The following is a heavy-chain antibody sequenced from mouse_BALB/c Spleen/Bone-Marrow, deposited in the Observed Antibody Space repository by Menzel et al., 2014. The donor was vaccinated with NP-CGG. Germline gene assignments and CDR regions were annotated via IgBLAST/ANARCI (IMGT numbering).Heavy chain of an antibody. J-gene: IGHJ3*01. CDR3: AREARTGAWFAY. CDR2: IVPSSGYT. CDR1: GYTFTSYT. V-gene: IGHV1-4*02. D-gene: IGHD4-1*01. Sequence: VKLQESGAELARPGASVKMSCKASGYTFTSYTIQWVKRRPGQGLGWVGYIVPSSGYTDYNQNFKDKTTLTADKSSSTAYMQLTSLTSADSAVYYCAREARTGAWFAYWGQGTLVTVSA.